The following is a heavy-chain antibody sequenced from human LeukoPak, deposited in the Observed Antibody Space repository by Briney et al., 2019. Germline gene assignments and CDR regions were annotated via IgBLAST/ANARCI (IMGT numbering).Heavy chain of an antibody. J-gene: IGHJ5*01. Sequence: GGSLRLSCAASGFRFSSYDMTWVRQAPGKGLEWVSAISGSGGSTYYADSVKGRFTISRDNSKNTLYLQMNSLRAEDTAVYYCARVLVRGVIDWFDSWGQGTLVTVSS. CDR3: ARVLVRGVIDWFDS. CDR1: GFRFSSYD. D-gene: IGHD3-10*01. CDR2: ISGSGGST. V-gene: IGHV3-23*01.